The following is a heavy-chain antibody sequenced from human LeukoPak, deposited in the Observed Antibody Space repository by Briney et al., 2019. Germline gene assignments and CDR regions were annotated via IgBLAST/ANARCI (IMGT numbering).Heavy chain of an antibody. J-gene: IGHJ3*02. CDR1: LLTLEDNG. Sequence: PGGSLGLSRAAPLLTLEDNGMSWVPHAPGKGLEWGSEINWNGGSTGYADSVKGRFTISRDNAKNSLYLQVSSLRAEDTAWYYCARGQNYYGSGSQTFDIWGQGTMVTVSS. V-gene: IGHV3-20*04. D-gene: IGHD3-10*01. CDR3: ARGQNYYGSGSQTFDI. CDR2: INWNGGST.